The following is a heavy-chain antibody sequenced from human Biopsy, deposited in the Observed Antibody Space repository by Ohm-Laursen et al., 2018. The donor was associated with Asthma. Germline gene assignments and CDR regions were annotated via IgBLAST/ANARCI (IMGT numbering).Heavy chain of an antibody. CDR3: ARTTYGDDGFDP. J-gene: IGHJ5*02. CDR1: SGSGGYMRSGNYY. D-gene: IGHD4-17*01. CDR2: IYYSGTT. Sequence: GTLSLTWSLSSGSGGYMRSGNYYWGWIRQPPGKGLEWIGSIYYSGTTYYNPSLKSRVSISLDTSKNQFSLSLTSVTAADTAVYYCARTTYGDDGFDPWGQGTLVTVSS. V-gene: IGHV4-39*07.